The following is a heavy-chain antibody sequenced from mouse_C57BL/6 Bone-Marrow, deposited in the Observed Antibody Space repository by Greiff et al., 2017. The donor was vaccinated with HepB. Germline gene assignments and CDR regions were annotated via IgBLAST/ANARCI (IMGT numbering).Heavy chain of an antibody. Sequence: EVHLVESGGGLVQPGGSLKLSCAASGFTFSDYYMYWVRQTPEKRLEWVAYISNGGGSTYYPDTVKGRFTISRDNAKNTLYLQMSRLKSEDTAMYYCARHKKTAQATIPYYYAMDYWGQGTSVTVSS. V-gene: IGHV5-12*01. D-gene: IGHD3-2*02. J-gene: IGHJ4*01. CDR2: ISNGGGST. CDR1: GFTFSDYY. CDR3: ARHKKTAQATIPYYYAMDY.